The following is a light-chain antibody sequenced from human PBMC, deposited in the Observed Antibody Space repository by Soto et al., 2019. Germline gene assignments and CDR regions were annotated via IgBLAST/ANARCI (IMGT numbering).Light chain of an antibody. Sequence: EIVMTQSPATLSVSPGERATLSCRASQSVSSNLAWYQQKPCQAPRLLIYGASTRATGIPARFSGSRSGTEFTLTISSLQSEDFADYYWQQYNNWPTFGQGTKLEIK. CDR1: QSVSSN. CDR3: QQYNNWPT. J-gene: IGKJ2*01. CDR2: GAS. V-gene: IGKV3D-15*01.